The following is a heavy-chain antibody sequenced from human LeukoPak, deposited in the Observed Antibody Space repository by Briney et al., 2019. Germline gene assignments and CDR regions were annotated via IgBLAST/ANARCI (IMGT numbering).Heavy chain of an antibody. CDR1: GGTFSSYA. J-gene: IGHJ4*02. Sequence: SVKVSCKASGGTFSSYAISWVRQAPGQGLEWMGGIIPIFGTANYAQKFQGRVTITTDESTSTAYMELSSLRSEDTAVYYCARSPGIAAAPDYWGQGTLVTVSS. V-gene: IGHV1-69*05. D-gene: IGHD6-13*01. CDR2: IIPIFGTA. CDR3: ARSPGIAAAPDY.